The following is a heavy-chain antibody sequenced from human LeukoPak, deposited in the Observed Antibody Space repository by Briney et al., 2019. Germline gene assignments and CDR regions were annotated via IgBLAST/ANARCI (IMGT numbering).Heavy chain of an antibody. CDR1: GFTFSSYG. CDR3: ARAEPYYYGSGAYNWFDP. CDR2: IWYDGSNK. J-gene: IGHJ5*02. D-gene: IGHD3-10*01. Sequence: GGSLRLSCAASGFTFSSYGMHWVRQAPGKGLEWVAVIWYDGSNKYYADSVKGRFTISRDNSKNTLHLQMNSLRAEDTAVYYCARAEPYYYGSGAYNWFDPWGQGTLVTVSS. V-gene: IGHV3-33*01.